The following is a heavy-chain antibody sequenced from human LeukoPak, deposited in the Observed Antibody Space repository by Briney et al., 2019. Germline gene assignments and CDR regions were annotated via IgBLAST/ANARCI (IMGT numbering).Heavy chain of an antibody. D-gene: IGHD3-9*01. CDR1: GYSISSGYY. CDR3: ARDRGLFYDILTGYLNWFDP. V-gene: IGHV4-38-2*02. J-gene: IGHJ5*02. CDR2: IYHSGST. Sequence: SETLSLTCAVSGYSISSGYYWGWIRQPPGKGLERIGSIYHSGSTYYNPSLKSRVTISVDTSKNQFSLKLSSVTAADTAVYYCARDRGLFYDILTGYLNWFDPWGQGTLVTVSS.